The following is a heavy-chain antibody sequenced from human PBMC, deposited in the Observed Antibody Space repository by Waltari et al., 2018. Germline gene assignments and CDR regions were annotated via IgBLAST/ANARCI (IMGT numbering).Heavy chain of an antibody. J-gene: IGHJ6*02. CDR3: AREAVMITFGGVIVLYYYYGMDV. CDR1: GGSFSGYS. V-gene: IGHV4-34*01. CDR2: INHSGST. Sequence: QVQLHQCGAGLLKPSETLSLTCAVYGGSFSGYSWSWIRQPPGKGLEWIGEINHSGSTNYNPSLKSRVTISVDTSKNQFSRKLSSVTAADTAVYYCAREAVMITFGGVIVLYYYYGMDVWGQGTTVTVSS. D-gene: IGHD3-16*02.